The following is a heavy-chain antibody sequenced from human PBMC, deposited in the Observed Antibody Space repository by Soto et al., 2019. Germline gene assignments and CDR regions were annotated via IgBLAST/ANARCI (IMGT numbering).Heavy chain of an antibody. CDR3: ARVDSSSWYADY. CDR1: GFTFSSYG. V-gene: IGHV3-33*08. CDR2: IWYDGSNK. D-gene: IGHD6-13*01. J-gene: IGHJ4*02. Sequence: GGSLRLSCAASGFTFSSYGMHWVHQAPGKGLEWVAVIWYDGSNKYYADSVKGRFTISRDNSKNTLYLQMNSLRAEDTAVYYCARVDSSSWYADYWGQGTLVTVSS.